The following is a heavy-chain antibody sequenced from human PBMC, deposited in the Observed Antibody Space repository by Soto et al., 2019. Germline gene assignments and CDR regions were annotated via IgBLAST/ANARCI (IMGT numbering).Heavy chain of an antibody. CDR3: VRLFYYGSGSWVE. Sequence: QVPLVQSGAEVKKPGASVKVSCKASGYTFTSYDINWVRQATGQGLEWMGWVNPNNGHTGYAQKFQGRVTMTRNTSISTAYMALDSLRSEDTAVYYCVRLFYYGSGSWVEWGQGTLVTVSS. J-gene: IGHJ4*02. CDR1: GYTFTSYD. V-gene: IGHV1-8*01. CDR2: VNPNNGHT. D-gene: IGHD3-10*01.